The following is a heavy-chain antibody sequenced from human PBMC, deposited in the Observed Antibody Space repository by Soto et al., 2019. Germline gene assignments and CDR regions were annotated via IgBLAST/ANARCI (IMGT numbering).Heavy chain of an antibody. J-gene: IGHJ6*02. D-gene: IGHD2-21*02. CDR2: IYYSGST. CDR3: ARLNCGGDCYRNYYYGMDV. V-gene: IGHV4-39*01. CDR1: GGSISSSSYY. Sequence: PSETLSLTCTVSGGSISSSSYYWGWIRQPPWKGLEWIGSIYYSGSTYYNPSLKSRVTISVDTSKNQFSLKLSSVTAADTAVYYCARLNCGGDCYRNYYYGMDVWGQGXTVTVYS.